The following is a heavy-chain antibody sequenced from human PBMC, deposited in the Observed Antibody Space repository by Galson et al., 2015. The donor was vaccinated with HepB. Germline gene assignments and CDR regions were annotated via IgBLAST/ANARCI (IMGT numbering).Heavy chain of an antibody. CDR2: INPSGGST. D-gene: IGHD2-15*01. Sequence: SVKVSCKASGYTFTSYYMHWVRQAPGQGLEWMGIINPSGGSTSYAQKFQGRVTMTRDTSTSTVYMELSSLRSEDTAVYYCARDPIVVVVAATPENYYYYGMDVWGQGTTVTVSS. CDR3: ARDPIVVVVAATPENYYYYGMDV. J-gene: IGHJ6*02. CDR1: GYTFTSYY. V-gene: IGHV1-46*01.